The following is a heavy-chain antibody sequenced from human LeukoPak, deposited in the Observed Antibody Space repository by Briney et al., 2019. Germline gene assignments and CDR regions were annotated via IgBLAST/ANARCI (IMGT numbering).Heavy chain of an antibody. Sequence: GGSLRLSCAASGFTLSNYGMDWVRQAPGKGLEWVAFIRYDGNNKYYADSVKGRFPISRDNSKNTLYLQMNIRRGEDTAVYYCAKGSSDWGSNWGQGTLVTVSS. V-gene: IGHV3-30*02. J-gene: IGHJ4*02. CDR2: IRYDGNNK. CDR3: AKGSSDWGSN. CDR1: GFTLSNYG. D-gene: IGHD7-27*01.